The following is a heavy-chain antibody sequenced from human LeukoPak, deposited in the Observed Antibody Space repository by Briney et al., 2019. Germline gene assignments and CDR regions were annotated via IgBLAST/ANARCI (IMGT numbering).Heavy chain of an antibody. D-gene: IGHD6-13*01. Sequence: GGSLRLSCAASGFSFSDYYMSRIRQAPGKGLEWVSYISSSGSTAYYADSVKGRFTISRDNAKNSLYLQMNSLRAEDTAVYYCARGQLGWGQGTLVTVSS. CDR3: ARGQLG. J-gene: IGHJ4*02. CDR2: ISSSGSTA. V-gene: IGHV3-11*04. CDR1: GFSFSDYY.